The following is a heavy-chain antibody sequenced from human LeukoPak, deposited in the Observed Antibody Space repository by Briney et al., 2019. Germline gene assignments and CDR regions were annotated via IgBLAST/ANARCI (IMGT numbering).Heavy chain of an antibody. CDR3: ARDRGKASFDY. D-gene: IGHD3-16*01. Sequence: GGSLRLSCAASGFTFDDYAMHWVRQAPGKGLEWVSGISWNSGSIGYADSVKGRFTISRDNAKNSLYLQMNSLRAEDTAVYYCARDRGKASFDYWGQGTLVTVSS. V-gene: IGHV3-9*01. CDR2: ISWNSGSI. CDR1: GFTFDDYA. J-gene: IGHJ4*02.